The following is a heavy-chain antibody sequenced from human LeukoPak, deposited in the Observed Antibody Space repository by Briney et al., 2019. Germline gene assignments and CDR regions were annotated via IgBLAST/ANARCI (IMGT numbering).Heavy chain of an antibody. D-gene: IGHD3-22*01. V-gene: IGHV3-48*02. J-gene: IGHJ3*02. CDR2: ISSSSGTI. Sequence: GGSLRLSCVASGFTFSSYSMNWVRQAPGKGLEWVSYISSSSGTIYYADSVQGRFTVSRDNAKNSLSLQMNSLRDEGTAVYYCARDRRYYDTANAFDIWGQGTMVTVSS. CDR3: ARDRRYYDTANAFDI. CDR1: GFTFSSYS.